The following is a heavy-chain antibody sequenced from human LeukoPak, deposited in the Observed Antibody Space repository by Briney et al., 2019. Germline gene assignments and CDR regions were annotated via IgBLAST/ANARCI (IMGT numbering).Heavy chain of an antibody. Sequence: SETLSLTCTVSGYSISNTYYWGWIRQSPGKGLEWIGSIHHSGSRFESGSTHYNPSLRSRVTVSADTSKNQFSLTLSSVTAADTAVYFCARNASSGFFDDWGQGTLVTVSS. V-gene: IGHV4-38-2*02. D-gene: IGHD6-25*01. CDR2: IHHSGSRFESGST. CDR1: GYSISNTYY. CDR3: ARNASSGFFDD. J-gene: IGHJ4*02.